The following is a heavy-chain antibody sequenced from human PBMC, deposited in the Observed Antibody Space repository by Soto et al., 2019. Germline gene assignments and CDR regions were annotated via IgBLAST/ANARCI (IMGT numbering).Heavy chain of an antibody. Sequence: GGSLRLSCAVSGFTFSSYWMHWVRQAPGKGLVWVSRINSDGSSTSYADSVKGRFTISRDNAKNTLYLQMNSLRAEDTAVYYCARGANDYGDYVGSDAFDIWGQGTMVTVSS. CDR3: ARGANDYGDYVGSDAFDI. V-gene: IGHV3-74*01. J-gene: IGHJ3*02. D-gene: IGHD4-17*01. CDR2: INSDGSST. CDR1: GFTFSSYW.